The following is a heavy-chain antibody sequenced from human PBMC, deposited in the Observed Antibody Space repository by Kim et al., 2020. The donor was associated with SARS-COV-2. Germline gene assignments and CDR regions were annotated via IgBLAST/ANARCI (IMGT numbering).Heavy chain of an antibody. J-gene: IGHJ6*02. CDR1: GFTFSSYS. V-gene: IGHV3-21*01. Sequence: GGSLRLSCAASGFTFSSYSMNWVRQAPGKGLEWVSSISSSSSYIYYADSVKGRFTISRDNAKNSLYLQMNSLRAEDTAVYYCARWQWLSTSGVGKNYYYYVMDVWGQGTTVTVSS. D-gene: IGHD6-19*01. CDR2: ISSSSSYI. CDR3: ARWQWLSTSGVGKNYYYYVMDV.